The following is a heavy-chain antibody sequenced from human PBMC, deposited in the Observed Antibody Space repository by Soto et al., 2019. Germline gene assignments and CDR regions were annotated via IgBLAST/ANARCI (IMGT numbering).Heavy chain of an antibody. CDR2: IYYSGST. CDR3: ARTTADMIFGVVIGYYFDY. V-gene: IGHV4-30-4*01. Sequence: QVQLQESGPGLVKPSQTLSLTCTVSGGSISSGDYYWSWIRQPPGKGLEWIGYIYYSGSTYYNPSLKSWVTISVVTSKNQFSQKLSSVTAAVTAVYYCARTTADMIFGVVIGYYFDYWGQGTLVTVSS. D-gene: IGHD3-3*01. J-gene: IGHJ4*02. CDR1: GGSISSGDYY.